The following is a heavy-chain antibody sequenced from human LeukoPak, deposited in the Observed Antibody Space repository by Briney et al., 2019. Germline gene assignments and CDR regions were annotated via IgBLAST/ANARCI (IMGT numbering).Heavy chain of an antibody. CDR1: GFTFGSYG. V-gene: IGHV3-33*01. D-gene: IGHD4-17*01. CDR2: ILYDGGNK. Sequence: GGSLRLSCAASGFTFGSYGMHWVRQAPDKGLEWVAVILYDGGNKYYADSVKGRFTISRDNSKNTPYLQMNGLRAEDTAVYYCARPRGVTTNYYYFLDVWGKGTTVTVSS. J-gene: IGHJ6*03. CDR3: ARPRGVTTNYYYFLDV.